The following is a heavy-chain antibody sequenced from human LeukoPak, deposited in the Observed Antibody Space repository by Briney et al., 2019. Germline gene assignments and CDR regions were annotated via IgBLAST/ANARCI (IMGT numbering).Heavy chain of an antibody. CDR3: ASHYYDSSGYAY. D-gene: IGHD3-22*01. Sequence: SETLSLTCTVSGGSISSYHWSWIRQPAGKGLEWIGRIYTSGSTNYNPSLKSRVTMSVDTSKNQFSLKLSSVTAADTAVYYCASHYYDSSGYAYWGQGTLVTVSS. V-gene: IGHV4-4*07. CDR1: GGSISSYH. CDR2: IYTSGST. J-gene: IGHJ4*02.